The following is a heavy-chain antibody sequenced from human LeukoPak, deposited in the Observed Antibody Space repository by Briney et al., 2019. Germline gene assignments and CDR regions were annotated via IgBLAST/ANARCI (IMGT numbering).Heavy chain of an antibody. CDR1: GYTFTGYY. CDR3: ARELGGSYNWFDP. D-gene: IGHD3-16*01. V-gene: IGHV1-2*06. CDR2: INPDSGGT. J-gene: IGHJ5*02. Sequence: ATVNVSCKASGYTFTGYYMHWVRQAPGQGLEWMGRINPDSGGTNFAQRFQGRVTMTRDTSISTPYMELSRLRSDDTAVYYCARELGGSYNWFDPWGQGTLVTVSS.